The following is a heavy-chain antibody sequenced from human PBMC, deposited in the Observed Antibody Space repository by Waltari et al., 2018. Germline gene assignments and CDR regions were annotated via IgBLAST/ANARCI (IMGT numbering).Heavy chain of an antibody. CDR1: GGTFGRFA. CDR3: ATDTSPPY. D-gene: IGHD2-2*01. Sequence: QVQLVQSGAEVKKPGSSVKVSCKASGGTFGRFALSWMRQAAGAGLECMGGIIPKIGASNYAQKFQGRVTITADDSTRIAYMEVSSLSFEDTAVYFCATDTSPPYWGQGTLVIVSS. CDR2: IIPKIGAS. J-gene: IGHJ4*02. V-gene: IGHV1-69*01.